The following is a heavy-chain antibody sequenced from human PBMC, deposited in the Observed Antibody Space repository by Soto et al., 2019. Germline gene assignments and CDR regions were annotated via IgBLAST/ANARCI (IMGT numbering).Heavy chain of an antibody. CDR2: ISYDGSNK. V-gene: IGHV3-30*18. CDR3: AKDPVIAADSYYYGMDV. D-gene: IGHD6-13*01. Sequence: PGGSLRLSCAASGFNFSIFAMHWVRQAPGKGLEWVAVISYDGSNKYYADSVKGRFTISRDNSKNTLYLQLNSLRAEDTAVHYCAKDPVIAADSYYYGMDVWGQVTTVTVSS. CDR1: GFNFSIFA. J-gene: IGHJ6*02.